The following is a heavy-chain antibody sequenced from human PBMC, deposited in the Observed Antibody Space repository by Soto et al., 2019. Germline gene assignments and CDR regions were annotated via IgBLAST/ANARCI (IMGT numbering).Heavy chain of an antibody. Sequence: ASVKVSCKASGYTFTGYYTHWVRQAPGQGLEWMGWINPNSGGTNYAQKFQGWVTMTRDTSISTAYMELSRLRSDDTAVYYCARSHPLGYCSGGSCYSGYFDGMDVWGQGTTVTVSS. CDR3: ARSHPLGYCSGGSCYSGYFDGMDV. V-gene: IGHV1-2*04. D-gene: IGHD2-15*01. CDR1: GYTFTGYY. CDR2: INPNSGGT. J-gene: IGHJ6*02.